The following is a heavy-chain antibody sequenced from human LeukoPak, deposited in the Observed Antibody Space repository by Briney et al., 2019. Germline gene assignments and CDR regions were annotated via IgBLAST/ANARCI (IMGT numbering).Heavy chain of an antibody. CDR1: GYSFTRCY. CDR2: INPSDDTT. D-gene: IGHD6-19*01. Sequence: ASVKVSCKASGYSFTRCYLHWVRQAPGQGLEWMGIINPSDDTTTHAQKFQGRVTMTSDTSTSTVYMEPSSLRSEDTAVYYCARDLRHHSGIAVSPFDYWGQGTLVTVSS. CDR3: ARDLRHHSGIAVSPFDY. J-gene: IGHJ4*02. V-gene: IGHV1-46*01.